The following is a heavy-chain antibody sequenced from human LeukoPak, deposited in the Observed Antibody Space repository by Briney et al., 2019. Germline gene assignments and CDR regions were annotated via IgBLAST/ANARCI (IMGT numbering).Heavy chain of an antibody. J-gene: IGHJ4*02. CDR1: GFTFDDYA. CDR3: ARDGTVSSTPW. V-gene: IGHV3-9*01. D-gene: IGHD6-13*01. CDR2: ISWNSGSI. Sequence: PGGSLRLSCAASGFTFDDYAMHWVRQAPGKGLEWVSGISWNSGSIGYADSVKGRFTISRDNAKNSLYLQMNSLRAEDTAVYYCARDGTVSSTPWWGQGTLVTVSS.